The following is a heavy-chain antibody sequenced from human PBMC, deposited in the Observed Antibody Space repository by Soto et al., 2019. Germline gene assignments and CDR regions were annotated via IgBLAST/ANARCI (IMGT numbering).Heavy chain of an antibody. V-gene: IGHV3-53*01. D-gene: IGHD2-15*01. CDR3: ATAPGGGGY. J-gene: IGHJ4*02. CDR2: IYSGGYT. Sequence: EVQLVESGGGLIQPGGSLRLSCAVSGFTVSNNYMSWVRQAPGKGLEGVSVIYSGGYTAYGDSVKGRFTISRDNSKNTIGLQMKAVGAPSTAVFYCATAPGGGGYWGQGTLVTVSS. CDR1: GFTVSNNY.